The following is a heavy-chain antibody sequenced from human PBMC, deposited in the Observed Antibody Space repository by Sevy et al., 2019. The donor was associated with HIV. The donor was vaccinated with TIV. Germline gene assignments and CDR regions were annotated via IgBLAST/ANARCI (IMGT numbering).Heavy chain of an antibody. Sequence: SETLSLTCTVSGASISSSGYYWGWSRQPPGKGLEWIASINYSGSTFYNPSLKSRVTISSDTSKNQFSLKLNSVTAADTAIYYCAGPTLTYSSGWSYYDSWGQGTVVTVSS. CDR3: AGPTLTYSSGWSYYDS. V-gene: IGHV4-39*01. J-gene: IGHJ4*02. CDR2: INYSGST. D-gene: IGHD6-19*01. CDR1: GASISSSGYY.